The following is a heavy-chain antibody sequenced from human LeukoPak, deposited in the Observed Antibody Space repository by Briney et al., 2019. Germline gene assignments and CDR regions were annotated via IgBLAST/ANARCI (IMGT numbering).Heavy chain of an antibody. V-gene: IGHV1-18*01. CDR1: VYTFTTYG. J-gene: IGHJ4*02. Sequence: GASVKVSCKASVYTFTTYGSSWPRQAPGQGLEWVGWISAHNGNTNYAQKVQGRVTMTTDTSTTTAYLELRSLRSDDTAVYYCARDAADTVRGGDYWGQGTLVTVSS. D-gene: IGHD5-18*01. CDR3: ARDAADTVRGGDY. CDR2: ISAHNGNT.